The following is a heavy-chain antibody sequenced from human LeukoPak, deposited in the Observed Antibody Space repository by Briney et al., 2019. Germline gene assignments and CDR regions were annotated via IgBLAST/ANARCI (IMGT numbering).Heavy chain of an antibody. CDR3: ARFDYGDRIFDY. J-gene: IGHJ4*02. CDR1: GGSFSGYY. CDR2: IYYSGST. D-gene: IGHD4-17*01. V-gene: IGHV4-59*01. Sequence: PSETLSLTCAVYGGSFSGYYWGWIRQPPGKGLEWIGYIYYSGSTNYNPSLKSRVTISVDTSKNQFSLKLSSVTAADTAVYYCARFDYGDRIFDYWGQGTLVTVSS.